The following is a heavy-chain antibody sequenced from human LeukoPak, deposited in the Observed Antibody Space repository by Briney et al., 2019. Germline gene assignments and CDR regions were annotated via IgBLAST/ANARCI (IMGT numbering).Heavy chain of an antibody. CDR3: AGDLYDSSGYCYDY. CDR1: GITLNNYG. CDR2: ISDSGGST. V-gene: IGHV3-23*01. J-gene: IGHJ4*02. D-gene: IGHD3-22*01. Sequence: PGGSLRLSCAVSGITLNNYGMSWVRQAPGKGLEWVAGISDSGGSTNYADSVKGRITISRDNAKNSLYLQMNSLRAEDTALYHCAGDLYDSSGYCYDYWGQGTLVTVSS.